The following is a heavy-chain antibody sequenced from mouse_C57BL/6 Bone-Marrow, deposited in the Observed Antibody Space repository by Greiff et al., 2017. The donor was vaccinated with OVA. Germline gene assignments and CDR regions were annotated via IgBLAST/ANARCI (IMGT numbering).Heavy chain of an antibody. CDR1: GYTFTSYW. CDR2: INPSSGYT. J-gene: IGHJ4*01. V-gene: IGHV1-7*01. CDR3: AIDGYYPYYYAMDY. Sequence: QVQLQQSGAELAKPGASVKLSCKASGYTFTSYWMHWVKQRPGQGLEWIGYINPSSGYTKYNQKFKDQATLTADKSSSTAYMQLSSLTYEDSAVYYCAIDGYYPYYYAMDYWGQGTSVTVSS. D-gene: IGHD2-3*01.